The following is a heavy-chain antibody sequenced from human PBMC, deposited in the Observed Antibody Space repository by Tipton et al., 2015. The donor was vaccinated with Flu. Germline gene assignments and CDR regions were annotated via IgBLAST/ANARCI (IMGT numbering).Heavy chain of an antibody. Sequence: TLSLTCTVSGGSISSGGAFWSWLRQYPGKGLEWIGCIFYSGSTYYNPSLRSRVTISVETTQNRFSLRLNSVTAADTAMYFCTRDQGFGGGLAYDYYAVDIWGQGTTVTVSS. J-gene: IGHJ6*02. V-gene: IGHV4-31*03. D-gene: IGHD3-10*01. CDR3: TRDQGFGGGLAYDYYAVDI. CDR1: GGSISSGGAF. CDR2: IFYSGST.